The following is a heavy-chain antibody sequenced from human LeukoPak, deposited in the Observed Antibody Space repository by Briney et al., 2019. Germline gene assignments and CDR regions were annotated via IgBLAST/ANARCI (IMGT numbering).Heavy chain of an antibody. V-gene: IGHV4-34*01. J-gene: IGHJ6*02. D-gene: IGHD3-3*01. CDR2: INHSGST. CDR1: GGSFSGYY. Sequence: KPSETLSLTCAVYGGSFSGYYWSWIRQPPGKGLEWIGEINHSGSTNYNPSLKSRVTISVDTSKNQFSLKLSSVTAADTAVYYCASLSGSFWSGYYSFGMDVWGQGTTVTVSS. CDR3: ASLSGSFWSGYYSFGMDV.